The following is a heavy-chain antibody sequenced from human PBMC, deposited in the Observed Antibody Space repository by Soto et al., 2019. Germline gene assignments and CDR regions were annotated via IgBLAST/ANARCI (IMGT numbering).Heavy chain of an antibody. CDR3: ARDKGSGSYYRPYYFDY. Sequence: SETLSLTCTVSGGSISSYYWSWIRQPPGKGLEWIGYIYYSGSTNYNPSLKSRVTISVDTSKNQFSLKLSSVTAADTAVYYCARDKGSGSYYRPYYFDYWGQGTLVTVSS. D-gene: IGHD3-10*01. CDR1: GGSISSYY. V-gene: IGHV4-59*01. CDR2: IYYSGST. J-gene: IGHJ4*02.